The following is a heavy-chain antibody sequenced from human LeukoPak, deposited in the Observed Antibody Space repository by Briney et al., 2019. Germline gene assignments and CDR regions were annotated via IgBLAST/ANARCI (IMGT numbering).Heavy chain of an antibody. CDR2: IIPIFGTA. CDR1: GGTFSSYA. J-gene: IGHJ6*03. CDR3: ASEEWSRGYYYYMDV. V-gene: IGHV1-69*05. D-gene: IGHD3-3*01. Sequence: SVKGSCKASGGTFSSYAISWVRQAPGQGLEWMGGIIPIFGTANYAQKFQGRVTITTDESTSTAYMELSSLRSEDTAVYYCASEEWSRGYYYYMDVWGKGTTVTVSS.